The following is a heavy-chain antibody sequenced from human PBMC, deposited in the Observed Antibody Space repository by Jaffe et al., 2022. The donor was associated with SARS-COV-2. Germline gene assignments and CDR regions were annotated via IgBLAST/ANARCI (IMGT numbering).Heavy chain of an antibody. Sequence: EVQLVESGGGLVKPGGSLRLSCAASGFTFSSYSMNWVRQAPGKGLEWVSSISSSSSYIYYADSVKGRFTISRDNAKNSLYLQMNSLRAEDTAVYYCARDGDSSGWYLGYYYYYMDVWGKGTTVTVSS. D-gene: IGHD6-19*01. CDR3: ARDGDSSGWYLGYYYYYMDV. CDR2: ISSSSSYI. V-gene: IGHV3-21*01. CDR1: GFTFSSYS. J-gene: IGHJ6*03.